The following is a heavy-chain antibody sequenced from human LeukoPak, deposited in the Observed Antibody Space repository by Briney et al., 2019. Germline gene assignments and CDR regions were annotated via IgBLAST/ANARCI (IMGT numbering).Heavy chain of an antibody. CDR2: TYYRSTWYN. CDR3: ARRLTQYDCFDP. V-gene: IGHV6-1*01. J-gene: IGHJ5*02. Sequence: SQTLSLTCAISGDSVSSNSVTWNWIRQSPSRGLEWLGRTYYRSTWYNDYAVSVRGRITVNPDTSKNQFSLHLNSATPEDTAVYYCARRLTQYDCFDPWGQGILVTVSS. D-gene: IGHD2-2*01. CDR1: GDSVSSNSVT.